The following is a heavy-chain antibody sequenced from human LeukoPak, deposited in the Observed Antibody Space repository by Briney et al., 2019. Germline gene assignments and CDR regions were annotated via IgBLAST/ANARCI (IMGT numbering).Heavy chain of an antibody. Sequence: GGSLRLSCAASGFTFSSYALIWVRQAPGKGLEWVSAISGSGVNTYYADSVKGLFTISRDNSKNTLYLQMSSLRAGDTAVYYCARDLRRVELRGVFDYWGQGTLVTVSS. CDR1: GFTFSSYA. CDR2: ISGSGVNT. J-gene: IGHJ4*02. D-gene: IGHD1-7*01. V-gene: IGHV3-23*01. CDR3: ARDLRRVELRGVFDY.